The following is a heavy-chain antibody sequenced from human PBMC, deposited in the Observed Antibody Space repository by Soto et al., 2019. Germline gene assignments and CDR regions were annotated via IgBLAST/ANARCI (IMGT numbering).Heavy chain of an antibody. CDR1: GFTFSSYS. CDR2: ISSSSSYI. Sequence: PGVSLRLSCAASGFTFSSYSMNWVRQAPGKGLEWVSSISSSSSYIYYADSVKGRFTISRDNAKNSLYLQMNSLRAEDTAVYYCARDINWNDGYYYYGMDVWGQGTTVTVSS. V-gene: IGHV3-21*01. D-gene: IGHD1-1*01. J-gene: IGHJ6*02. CDR3: ARDINWNDGYYYYGMDV.